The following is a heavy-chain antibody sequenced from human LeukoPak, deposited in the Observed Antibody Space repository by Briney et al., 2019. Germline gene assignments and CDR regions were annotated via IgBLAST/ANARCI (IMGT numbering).Heavy chain of an antibody. CDR3: ARDPSHYGDLGISLYNWFDP. J-gene: IGHJ5*02. Sequence: SETLSLTCAVSGYSISSAYYWGWIRQPPGKGLEWIGSIYHSGSTYYNPSLKSRVTISVDTSKNQFSLKLSSVTAADTAVYYCARDPSHYGDLGISLYNWFDPWGQGTLVTVSS. V-gene: IGHV4-38-2*02. CDR2: IYHSGST. CDR1: GYSISSAYY. D-gene: IGHD4-17*01.